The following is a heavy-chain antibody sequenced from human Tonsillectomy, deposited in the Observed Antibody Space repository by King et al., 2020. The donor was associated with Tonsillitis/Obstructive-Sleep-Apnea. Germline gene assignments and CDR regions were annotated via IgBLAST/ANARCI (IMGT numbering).Heavy chain of an antibody. V-gene: IGHV3-21*01. D-gene: IGHD2-2*02. Sequence: VQLVESGGGLVKPGGSLRLSCAASGFTFSSYSMNWVRQAPGKGLEWVSSISGSSKYIYSAGSVKGRFAISRDNAENSLYLQMNSLRAEDTAVYYCARYGFQKYPPYYFDYWGQGTLVTVSS. J-gene: IGHJ4*02. CDR2: ISGSSKYI. CDR1: GFTFSSYS. CDR3: ARYGFQKYPPYYFDY.